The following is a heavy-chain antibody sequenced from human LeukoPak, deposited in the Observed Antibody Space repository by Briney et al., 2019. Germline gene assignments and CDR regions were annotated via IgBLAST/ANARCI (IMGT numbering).Heavy chain of an antibody. CDR2: YHIGNT. CDR3: ARLWDSTGFYFFFHIDI. D-gene: IGHD3-22*01. Sequence: SSETLSLTCTVSGVSIRGDTYYWGWIRQPPGKGLEWIGNYHIGNTYYNPSLKSRVTISEDTSKNQFSLRVNSVTAADTAVYYCARLWDSTGFYFFFHIDIWGEGTTVTVSS. V-gene: IGHV4-39*01. J-gene: IGHJ6*03. CDR1: GVSIRGDTYY.